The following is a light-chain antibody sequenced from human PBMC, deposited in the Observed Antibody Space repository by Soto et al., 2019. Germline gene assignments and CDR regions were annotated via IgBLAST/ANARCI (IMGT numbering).Light chain of an antibody. CDR2: EVS. J-gene: IGLJ2*01. V-gene: IGLV2-8*01. Sequence: QSVLTQPPSASGSLGQSVTIPCTGTSSDVGDYNYVSWYQQHPGKVPKLMIYEVSKRPSGVPDRFSGSKSGNTASLTVAGLHAEDEADYYCSLFAGSPVVFGGGTKLTVL. CDR1: SSDVGDYNY. CDR3: SLFAGSPVV.